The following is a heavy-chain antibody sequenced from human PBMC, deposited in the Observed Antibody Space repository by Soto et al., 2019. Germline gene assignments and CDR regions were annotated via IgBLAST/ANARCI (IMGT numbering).Heavy chain of an antibody. CDR1: GFAFRSYW. J-gene: IGHJ5*02. CDR3: ASGVVGGVIVH. CDR2: INNDETTT. V-gene: IGHV3-74*01. Sequence: EVQLVESGGGLVQPGGSLRLSCAASGFAFRSYWMHWVRQVPGKGLVWVSRINNDETTTNYADSVKGRFTISRDNAENTQYLQMNSLRVEDTAVYYCASGVVGGVIVHWGQGTLVTVSS. D-gene: IGHD3-16*01.